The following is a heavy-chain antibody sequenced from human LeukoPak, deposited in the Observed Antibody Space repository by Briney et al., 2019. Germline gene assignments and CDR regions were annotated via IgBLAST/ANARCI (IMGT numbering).Heavy chain of an antibody. V-gene: IGHV3-21*01. CDR2: ISSSSSYI. CDR3: ARDPFEYSSSYPGDY. D-gene: IGHD6-6*01. CDR1: GFTFSSYS. Sequence: TGGSLRLSCAASGFTFSSYSMNWVRQAPGKGLEWVSSISSSSSYIYYADSVKGRFTISRDNAKNSLYLQMNSLRAEDTAVYYCARDPFEYSSSYPGDYWGQGTLVTVSS. J-gene: IGHJ4*02.